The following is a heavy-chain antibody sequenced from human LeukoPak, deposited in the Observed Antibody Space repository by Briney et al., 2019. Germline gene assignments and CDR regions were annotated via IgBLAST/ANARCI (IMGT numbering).Heavy chain of an antibody. CDR3: AKPTTGSPTAAGLDC. Sequence: PGGSLRLSCAASGFTFSSYGMYWVRQAPGKGLEWVSYISFSGSNVHYADSVKGRFTISRDNSKSTLLLQMNSLRPEDTAVYYCAKPTTGSPTAAGLDCWGQGTLVTVSS. D-gene: IGHD1-1*01. CDR2: ISFSGSNV. J-gene: IGHJ4*02. V-gene: IGHV3-30*02. CDR1: GFTFSSYG.